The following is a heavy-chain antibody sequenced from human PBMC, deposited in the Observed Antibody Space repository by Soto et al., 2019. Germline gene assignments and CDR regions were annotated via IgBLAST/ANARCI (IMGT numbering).Heavy chain of an antibody. D-gene: IGHD3-3*01. CDR2: INHSGST. Sequence: SETLSLTCAVYGGSFSGYYWSWIRQPPGKGLEWIGEINHSGSTNYNPSLKSRVTISVDTSKNQFSLKLSSVTAADTAVYYCARKRGTNYDFWRTNWFDPWGQGTLVTVPQ. CDR1: GGSFSGYY. CDR3: ARKRGTNYDFWRTNWFDP. J-gene: IGHJ5*02. V-gene: IGHV4-34*01.